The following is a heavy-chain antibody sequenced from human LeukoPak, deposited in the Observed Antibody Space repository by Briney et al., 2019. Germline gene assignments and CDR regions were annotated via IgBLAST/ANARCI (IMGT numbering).Heavy chain of an antibody. CDR1: GFTFSSYA. CDR2: ISGSGGST. CDR3: AKKYYYDSSGYYGGLAFDI. J-gene: IGHJ3*02. V-gene: IGHV3-23*01. Sequence: GGSLRLSCAAPGFTFSSYAMSWVRQAPGKGLEWVSAISGSGGSTYYADSVKGRFTISRDNSKNTLYLQMNSLRAEDTAVYYCAKKYYYDSSGYYGGLAFDIWGQGTMVTVSS. D-gene: IGHD3-22*01.